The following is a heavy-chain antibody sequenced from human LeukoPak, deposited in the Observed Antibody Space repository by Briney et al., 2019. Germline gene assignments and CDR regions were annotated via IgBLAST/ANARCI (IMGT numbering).Heavy chain of an antibody. CDR1: GYTFTSYG. CDR3: ARGPYVLLWFGEVSGGYFDY. CDR2: ISAYNGNT. Sequence: ASVKVSCKASGYTFTSYGISWVRQAPGQGLEWMGWISAYNGNTNYAQKLQGRVTMTTDTSTGTAYMELRSLRSDDTAVYYCARGPYVLLWFGEVSGGYFDYWGQGTLVTVSS. J-gene: IGHJ4*02. V-gene: IGHV1-18*01. D-gene: IGHD3-10*01.